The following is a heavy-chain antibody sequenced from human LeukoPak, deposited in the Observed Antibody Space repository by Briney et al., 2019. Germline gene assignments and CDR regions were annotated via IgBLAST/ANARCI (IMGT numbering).Heavy chain of an antibody. CDR1: GGSISSYY. J-gene: IGHJ3*01. D-gene: IGHD2-15*01. CDR3: ARPDYLLYCSGGSCQSRLDAFDL. Sequence: SETLSLTCTVSGGSISSYYWSWIRQPPGKGLEWIGWVYHSGSTNYNPSLKSRVTISVDTSKSQFSLELSSVTAADTAVYYCARPDYLLYCSGGSCQSRLDAFDLWGQGTMVTVSS. V-gene: IGHV4-59*08. CDR2: VYHSGST.